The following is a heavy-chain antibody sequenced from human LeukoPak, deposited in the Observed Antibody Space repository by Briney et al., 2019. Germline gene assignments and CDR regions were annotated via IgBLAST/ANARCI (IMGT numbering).Heavy chain of an antibody. D-gene: IGHD3-3*01. CDR2: SNAGNGNT. Sequence: ASVKVSCKASGYTFTSYSMHWVRQAPGQRLEWLGWSNAGNGNTKYSQEFQGRVTITRGTSASTAYMELSSLRSEDMAVYYCARERFGAFDIWGQGTMVTVSS. J-gene: IGHJ3*02. CDR1: GYTFTSYS. V-gene: IGHV1-3*02. CDR3: ARERFGAFDI.